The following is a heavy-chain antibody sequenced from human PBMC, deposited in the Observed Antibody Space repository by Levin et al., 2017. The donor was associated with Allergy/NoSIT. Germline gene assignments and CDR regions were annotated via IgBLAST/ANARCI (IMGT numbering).Heavy chain of an antibody. V-gene: IGHV3-30*04. Sequence: GGSLRLSCAASGFTFSSYAMHWVRQAPGKGLEWVAVISYDGSNKYYADSVKGRFTISRDNSKNTLYLQMNSLRAEDTAVYYCARNVAGYSIEDYYYGMDVWGQGTTVTVSS. D-gene: IGHD5-18*01. J-gene: IGHJ6*02. CDR3: ARNVAGYSIEDYYYGMDV. CDR2: ISYDGSNK. CDR1: GFTFSSYA.